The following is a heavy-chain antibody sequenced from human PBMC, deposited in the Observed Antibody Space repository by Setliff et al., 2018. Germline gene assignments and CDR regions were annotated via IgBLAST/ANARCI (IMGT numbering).Heavy chain of an antibody. Sequence: KTSETLSLTCTVSGDSMSDSYWIWIRQAPGKGLENIAFIHASGSAHHNPSLRSRVTISVDTSKNQFSLRLKSVTAADTAVYYCARGNSRSSVWYVVPHLDYWGQGTLVTVSS. CDR1: GDSMSDSY. V-gene: IGHV4-4*08. J-gene: IGHJ4*02. CDR3: ARGNSRSSVWYVVPHLDY. CDR2: IHASGSA. D-gene: IGHD6-19*01.